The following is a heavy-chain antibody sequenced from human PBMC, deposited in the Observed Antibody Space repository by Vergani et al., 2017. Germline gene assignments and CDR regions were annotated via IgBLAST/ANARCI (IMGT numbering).Heavy chain of an antibody. Sequence: VEAGGGLVQPGGSLRLSCTASGFTFQAFAFHWVRQVSGRGLEWVSGIDRNYGVKNGNSFEGRFSISRDNAKKAVFLQMNNLRAEDTAIYYCARDSSIWGTSISCLIDYWGQGTLVTVSS. D-gene: IGHD2-2*01. CDR2: IDRNYGVK. J-gene: IGHJ4*02. CDR1: GFTFQAFA. V-gene: IGHV3-9*01. CDR3: ARDSSIWGTSISCLIDY.